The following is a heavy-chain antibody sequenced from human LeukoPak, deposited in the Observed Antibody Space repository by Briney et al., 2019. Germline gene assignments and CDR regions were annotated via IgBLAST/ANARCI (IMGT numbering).Heavy chain of an antibody. CDR1: GFTFSSYG. Sequence: GGSLRLSCAASGFTFSSYGMHWVRQAPGKGLEWVAVISYDGSNKYYADSVKGRFTISRDNSKNTLYLQMNSLRAEDTAVYYCARYPARSIPAAIRKAFDYWGQGTLVTVSS. J-gene: IGHJ4*02. CDR3: ARYPARSIPAAIRKAFDY. CDR2: ISYDGSNK. V-gene: IGHV3-30*03. D-gene: IGHD2-2*01.